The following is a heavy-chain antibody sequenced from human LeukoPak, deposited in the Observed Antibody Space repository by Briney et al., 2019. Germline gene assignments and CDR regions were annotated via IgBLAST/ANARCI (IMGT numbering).Heavy chain of an antibody. Sequence: LETLSLTCTVSGASINKDYWAWIRQPAGKGLEWIGRIHPSGITHQNPSLRGRVTMSIDASKNQFSLKLSSVTAADTAVYYCARGRQWLVDYWGQGTLVTVSS. V-gene: IGHV4-4*07. D-gene: IGHD6-19*01. CDR2: IHPSGIT. CDR3: ARGRQWLVDY. CDR1: GASINKDY. J-gene: IGHJ4*02.